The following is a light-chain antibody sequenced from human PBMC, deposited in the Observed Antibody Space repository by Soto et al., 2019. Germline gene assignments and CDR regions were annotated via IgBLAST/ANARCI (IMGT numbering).Light chain of an antibody. V-gene: IGKV3-11*01. CDR3: QQRLSWPIT. J-gene: IGKJ5*01. CDR1: QSVSNQ. CDR2: DTF. Sequence: EIVLTQSPATLSLSPGERATLSCRASQSVSNQLGWYQQKPGQAPRLLIFDTFNRATGIPARFSGSGSGTDFTLIISSLEPEDFAVYYCQQRLSWPITFGQGTRLEI.